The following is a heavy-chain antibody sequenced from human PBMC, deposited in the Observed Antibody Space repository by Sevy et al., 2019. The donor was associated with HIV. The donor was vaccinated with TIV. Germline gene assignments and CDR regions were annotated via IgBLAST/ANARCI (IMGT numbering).Heavy chain of an antibody. CDR3: ARDRRSNYDLFY. V-gene: IGHV3-21*01. Sequence: GGSLRLSCAASGFTLSSYSMNWVRQAPGKGLEWVSSISSSSSYIYYADSVKGRFTISRDNAKNSLYLQMNSLRAEDTAVYYCARDRRSNYDLFYWGQGSLVTVSS. CDR2: ISSSSSYI. CDR1: GFTLSSYS. J-gene: IGHJ4*02. D-gene: IGHD4-4*01.